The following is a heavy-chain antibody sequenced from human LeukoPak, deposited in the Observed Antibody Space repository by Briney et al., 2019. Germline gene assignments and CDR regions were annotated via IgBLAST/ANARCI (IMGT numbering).Heavy chain of an antibody. Sequence: GGSLRLSCAASGFTFSSYGMHWVRQAPGKGLEWVAVISYDGSNKYYADSVKGRFTISRDNSKNTLYLQMNSLRAEDTAVYYCAKDESSSWKGHGMDVWGQGTTVTVSS. J-gene: IGHJ6*02. V-gene: IGHV3-30*18. CDR1: GFTFSSYG. CDR3: AKDESSSWKGHGMDV. D-gene: IGHD6-13*01. CDR2: ISYDGSNK.